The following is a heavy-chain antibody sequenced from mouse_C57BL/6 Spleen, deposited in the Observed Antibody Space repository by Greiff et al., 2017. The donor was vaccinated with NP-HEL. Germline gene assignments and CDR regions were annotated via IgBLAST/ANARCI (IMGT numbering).Heavy chain of an antibody. Sequence: QVQLKESGPGLVQPSQSLSITCTVSGFSLTSYGVHWVRQPPGKGLEWLGVIWSGGSTDYNAAFISRLSISKDNSKSQVFFKMNSLQADDTAIYYCAKKQLGDYAMDYWGQGTSVTVSS. J-gene: IGHJ4*01. CDR3: AKKQLGDYAMDY. V-gene: IGHV2-4*01. CDR2: IWSGGST. CDR1: GFSLTSYG. D-gene: IGHD3-1*01.